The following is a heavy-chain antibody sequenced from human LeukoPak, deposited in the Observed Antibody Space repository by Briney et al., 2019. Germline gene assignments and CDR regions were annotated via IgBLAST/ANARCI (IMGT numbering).Heavy chain of an antibody. V-gene: IGHV4-59*08. CDR1: GGSISGYY. J-gene: IGHJ6*02. D-gene: IGHD3-10*01. CDR2: IYNSGTT. Sequence: SETLSLTCTVSGGSISGYYWSWIRQPPGKGLEWIGYIYNSGTTNYSPPLKSRVTMSVDTSNNQFSLKLSSLTAADTAVYYCARLGRITMIRGTPDYYHSMDVWGQGTTVTVSS. CDR3: ARLGRITMIRGTPDYYHSMDV.